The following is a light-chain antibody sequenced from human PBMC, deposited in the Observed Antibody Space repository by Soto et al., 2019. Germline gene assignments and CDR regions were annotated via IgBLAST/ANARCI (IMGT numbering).Light chain of an antibody. CDR3: QQFNSYPPFT. J-gene: IGKJ3*01. Sequence: AIQLTQSPSSLSASVGDRVTITCRASQGISSALAWYQQKPGKAPKLLTYDASSLESGVPSRFSGSGSGTDFTLTISSLQPEDFATYYCQQFNSYPPFTFGPGTKVDIK. CDR2: DAS. V-gene: IGKV1-13*02. CDR1: QGISSA.